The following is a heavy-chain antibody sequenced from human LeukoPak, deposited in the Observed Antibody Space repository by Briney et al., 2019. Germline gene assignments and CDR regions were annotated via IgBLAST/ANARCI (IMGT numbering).Heavy chain of an antibody. J-gene: IGHJ4*02. D-gene: IGHD3-22*01. CDR1: GGSISSGDYY. CDR2: IYYSGST. Sequence: SQTLSLTYTVSGGSISSGDYYWSWIRQPPGKGLEWIGYIYYSGSTYYNPSLKSRVTISVDTSKNQFSLKLSSVTAADTAVYYCARESMLNYYDSSGYYYSFDYWGQGTLVTVSS. CDR3: ARESMLNYYDSSGYYYSFDY. V-gene: IGHV4-30-4*08.